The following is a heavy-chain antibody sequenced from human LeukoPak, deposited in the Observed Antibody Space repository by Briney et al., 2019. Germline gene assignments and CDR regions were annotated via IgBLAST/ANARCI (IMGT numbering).Heavy chain of an antibody. CDR2: IVIGSGNT. V-gene: IGHV1-58*01. CDR3: AADRAQQGGATAY. Sequence: ASVKVSCKASGFDFSKTAVQWVRQARGQRLEWMGWIVIGSGNTNYAQKFQERVTITRDMSTTTVYMELSSLRSEDAAVYYCAADRAQQGGATAYWGQGTLVTVSS. J-gene: IGHJ4*02. D-gene: IGHD1-26*01. CDR1: GFDFSKTA.